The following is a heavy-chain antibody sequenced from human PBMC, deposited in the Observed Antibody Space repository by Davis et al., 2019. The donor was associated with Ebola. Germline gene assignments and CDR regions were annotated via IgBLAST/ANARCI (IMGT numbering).Heavy chain of an antibody. CDR2: IYPGDSDT. CDR3: ARQGTAGVYSPNDFDY. J-gene: IGHJ4*02. V-gene: IGHV5-51*01. D-gene: IGHD5-18*01. Sequence: GESLKISCKGSGYSFTSYWIGWVRQMPGKGLEWMGIIYPGDSDTRYSPSFQGQVTISADKSISTAYLQWSSLKASDTAMYYCARQGTAGVYSPNDFDYWGQGTLVTVSS. CDR1: GYSFTSYW.